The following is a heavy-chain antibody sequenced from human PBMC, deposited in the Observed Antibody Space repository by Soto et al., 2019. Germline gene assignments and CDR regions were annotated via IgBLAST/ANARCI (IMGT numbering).Heavy chain of an antibody. J-gene: IGHJ4*02. CDR1: GYNFAGYW. CDR2: IYPSDSDT. V-gene: IGHV5-51*01. CDR3: ARGGVSTRTFDY. Sequence: PGESLKISCKGSGYNFAGYWIAWVCQMPGKGLELMGIIYPSDSDTRYRPSFQGQVTISADKSISSAYLQWSSLRASDTPMYYCARGGVSTRTFDYWGQGTPVTVSS. D-gene: IGHD3-3*01.